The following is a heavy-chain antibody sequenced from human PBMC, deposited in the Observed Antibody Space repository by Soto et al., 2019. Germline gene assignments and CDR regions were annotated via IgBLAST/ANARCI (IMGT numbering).Heavy chain of an antibody. CDR3: VRDPAVDWYLDL. CDR1: GYSFSSCA. Sequence: QVQVVQSGAEVKKPGASVRLSCKTSGYSFSSCAIHWVRLAPGQRFEWMGWINTDSCNTKYSQKFQGRVTITRDTPASTALMELTSLASEDTATYFCVRDPAVDWYLDLWGRGTLVTVSS. J-gene: IGHJ2*01. V-gene: IGHV1-3*04. D-gene: IGHD6-19*01. CDR2: INTDSCNT.